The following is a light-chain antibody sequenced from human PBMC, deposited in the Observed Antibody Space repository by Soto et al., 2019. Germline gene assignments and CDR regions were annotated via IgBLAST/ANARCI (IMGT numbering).Light chain of an antibody. CDR1: TSDIGSNY. CDR3: ATWDDSLNGFYV. CDR2: RNN. J-gene: IGLJ1*01. Sequence: QSVLTQPPPASGTPGQVVAICFCGSTSDIGSNYVYWYQQLPGTAPKLLIYRNNQRPSGVPDRFSGSKSGTSASLAISGLRSDDEADYFCATWDDSLNGFYVFGTGTKVTVL. V-gene: IGLV1-47*01.